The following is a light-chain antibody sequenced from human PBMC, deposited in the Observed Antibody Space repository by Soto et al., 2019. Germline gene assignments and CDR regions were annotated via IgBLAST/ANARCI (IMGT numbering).Light chain of an antibody. J-gene: IGLJ1*01. V-gene: IGLV3-21*04. Sequence: SYELTQPPSVSVAPGKTARITCGGNNIGSKSGHWYQQKPGQAPVLVIYYDSDRPSGIPERFSGSNSGNTATLTISRVEAGDEADYYCQVWDSSSDHPYVFGTGTKLTVL. CDR2: YDS. CDR3: QVWDSSSDHPYV. CDR1: NIGSKS.